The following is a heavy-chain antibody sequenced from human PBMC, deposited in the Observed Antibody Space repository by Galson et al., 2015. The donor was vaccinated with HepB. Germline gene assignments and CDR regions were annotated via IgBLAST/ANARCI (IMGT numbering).Heavy chain of an antibody. CDR2: MNPNSGNT. V-gene: IGHV1-8*01. Sequence: SVKVHCKASGYTFTSYDINWARQATGQGLEWMGWMNPNSGNTGYAQKFQGRVTMTRNTSISTAYMELSSLRSEVTAMYYCARQGVGVWGKGTTVTVSS. J-gene: IGHJ6*04. CDR1: GYTFTSYD. D-gene: IGHD3-10*01. CDR3: ARQGVGV.